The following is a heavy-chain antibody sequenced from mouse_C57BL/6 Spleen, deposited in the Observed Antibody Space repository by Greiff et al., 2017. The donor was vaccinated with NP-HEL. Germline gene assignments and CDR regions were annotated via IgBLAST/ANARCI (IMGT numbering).Heavy chain of an antibody. CDR2: IDPETGGT. Sequence: VKLVESGAELVRPGASVTLSCKASGYTFTDYEMHWVKQTPVHGLEWIGAIDPETGGTAYNQTFKGKAILTADKSSSTASMELRSLTSEDSAVYYFTVGGYPYYAMDYWGQGTSVTVSS. CDR1: GYTFTDYE. D-gene: IGHD2-2*01. CDR3: TVGGYPYYAMDY. V-gene: IGHV1-15*01. J-gene: IGHJ4*01.